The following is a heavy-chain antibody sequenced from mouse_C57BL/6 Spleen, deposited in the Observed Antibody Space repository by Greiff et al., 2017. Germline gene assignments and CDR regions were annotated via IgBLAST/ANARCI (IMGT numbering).Heavy chain of an antibody. J-gene: IGHJ1*03. CDR3: TGGYYGSSYDWYFDV. D-gene: IGHD1-1*01. CDR1: GFTFSNYW. V-gene: IGHV6-3*01. CDR2: LRLKSDNYAT. Sequence: EVMLVESGGGLVQPGGSMKLSCVASGFTFSNYWMNWVRQSPEKGLEWVAQLRLKSDNYATHYAESVKGRLTISRDDSKSIVYLQMNNLRAEDTGIYYCTGGYYGSSYDWYFDVWGTGTTVTVSS.